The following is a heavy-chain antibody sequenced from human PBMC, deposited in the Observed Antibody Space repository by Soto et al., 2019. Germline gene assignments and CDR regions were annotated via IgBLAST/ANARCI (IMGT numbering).Heavy chain of an antibody. V-gene: IGHV3-15*01. Sequence: EVQLVESGGGLVKPGGSLRLSCAASGFTFSNAWMSWVRQAPGKGLEWVGRIKSKTDGGTTDYAAPVKGRFTISRDDSKNTLYLQMNSLKTEDTAVYYCTTDPTAMVPRWGYYYYGMDVWGQGTTVTVSS. CDR3: TTDPTAMVPRWGYYYYGMDV. D-gene: IGHD5-18*01. J-gene: IGHJ6*02. CDR2: IKSKTDGGTT. CDR1: GFTFSNAW.